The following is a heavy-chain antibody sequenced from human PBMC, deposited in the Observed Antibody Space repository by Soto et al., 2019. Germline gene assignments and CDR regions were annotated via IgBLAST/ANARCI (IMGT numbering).Heavy chain of an antibody. D-gene: IGHD5-12*01. CDR1: GFTFSSYG. CDR2: INKGGDAT. J-gene: IGHJ4*02. V-gene: IGHV3-23*01. CDR3: VKEGGFKQPLDY. Sequence: PGSSLRLSCSASGFTFSSYGMGWVLQAPGKGLDFVSAINKGGDATFYADSVKGRFTISRDNSKNTLFLQMDSLRAEDTALYSCVKEGGFKQPLDYWGQGTLVTVSS.